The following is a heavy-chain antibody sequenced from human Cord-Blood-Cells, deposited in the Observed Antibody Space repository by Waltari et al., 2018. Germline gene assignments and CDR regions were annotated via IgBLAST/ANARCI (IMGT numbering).Heavy chain of an antibody. J-gene: IGHJ6*02. CDR1: GGTFSSYA. D-gene: IGHD6-13*01. V-gene: IGHV1-69*01. CDR3: ARDKRYNSPGTHYYYGMDV. CDR2: IIPIFGTA. Sequence: QVQLVQSGAEVKKPGSSVKVSCKASGGTFSSYAISWVRQAPGQGLEWMGGIIPIFGTANYAQKFQGRVTSTADESTSTAYMELSSLRSEDTAVYYCARDKRYNSPGTHYYYGMDVWGQGTTVTVSS.